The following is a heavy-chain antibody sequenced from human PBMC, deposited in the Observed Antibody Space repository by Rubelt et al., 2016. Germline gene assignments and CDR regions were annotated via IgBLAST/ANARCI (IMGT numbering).Heavy chain of an antibody. CDR3: ARDRTWLVPGLDAFDI. Sequence: QVQLVQSGAEVKEPGASIKVSCKASGYTFTSYGISWVRQAPGQGLEWMGWISAYNGNTNYAQKLQGRVTMTPDTSTSTAYMELRSLRSDDTAVYYCARDRTWLVPGLDAFDIWGQGTMVTVSS. J-gene: IGHJ3*02. CDR1: GYTFTSYG. D-gene: IGHD6-19*01. CDR2: ISAYNGNT. V-gene: IGHV1-18*01.